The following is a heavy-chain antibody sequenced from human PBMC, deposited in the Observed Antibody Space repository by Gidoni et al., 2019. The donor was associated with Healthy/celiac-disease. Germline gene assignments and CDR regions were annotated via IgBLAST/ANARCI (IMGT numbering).Heavy chain of an antibody. V-gene: IGHV4-59*01. CDR1: GGSISSYY. Sequence: QVQLQESGPGLVKPSETLSLTCTVAGGSISSYYWSWIRQPPGKGLEWIGYIYYSWSTNYNPSLKSRVTISVDTAKNQFSLKLSSVTAADTAVYYCARDSRLGGYYYGMDVWGQGTTVTVSS. D-gene: IGHD3-16*01. CDR3: ARDSRLGGYYYGMDV. J-gene: IGHJ6*02. CDR2: IYYSWST.